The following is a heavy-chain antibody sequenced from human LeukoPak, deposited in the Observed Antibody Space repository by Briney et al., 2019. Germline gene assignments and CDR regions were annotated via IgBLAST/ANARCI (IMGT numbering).Heavy chain of an antibody. V-gene: IGHV1-3*01. CDR3: ARGSTGAGRYYYDSSGYGPLLDY. D-gene: IGHD3-22*01. CDR2: INAGNGNT. CDR1: GYTFTSYA. Sequence: ASVKVSCKASGYTFTSYAMHWVRQAPGQRLEWMGWINAGNGNTKYSQKFQGRVTITRDTSASTAYMELSSLRSEDTAVYYCARGSTGAGRYYYDSSGYGPLLDYWGQGTLVTVSS. J-gene: IGHJ4*02.